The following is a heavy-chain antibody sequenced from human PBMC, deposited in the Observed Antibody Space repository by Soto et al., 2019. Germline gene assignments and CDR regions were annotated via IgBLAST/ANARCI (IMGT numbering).Heavy chain of an antibody. CDR3: ARVEGKFDP. Sequence: SETLSLTCAVSSGSISTNKWWSWVCQPPGKGLEWIGEIYHSGKTNYNPSLERRVTISVDKSKNQFSLNLNSVTAADTAVYYCARVEGKFDPWGQGTLVTVSS. J-gene: IGHJ5*02. V-gene: IGHV4-4*02. CDR1: SGSISTNKW. CDR2: IYHSGKT.